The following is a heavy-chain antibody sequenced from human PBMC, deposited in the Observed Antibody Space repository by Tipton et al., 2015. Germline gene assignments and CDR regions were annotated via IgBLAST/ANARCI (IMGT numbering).Heavy chain of an antibody. CDR2: ISHSGKT. J-gene: IGHJ4*02. V-gene: IGHV4-38-2*01. CDR1: GYSISSGYY. CDR3: ARARGRQGRVFDS. Sequence: TLSLTCDVSGYSISSGYYWVWIRQPPGKGLEWIGAISHSGKTYSNPSLKSRFTISADTSKNQFSLRLTSVTAADTAVYYCARARGRQGRVFDSWGQGSLVTVSS.